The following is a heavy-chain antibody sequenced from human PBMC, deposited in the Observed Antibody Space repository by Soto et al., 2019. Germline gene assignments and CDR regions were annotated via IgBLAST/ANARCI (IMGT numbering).Heavy chain of an antibody. CDR3: ARDVGRKVTFDI. V-gene: IGHV4-34*01. CDR2: INHSGST. D-gene: IGHD3-10*02. CDR1: GGSFSGYY. J-gene: IGHJ3*02. Sequence: QVQLQQWGAGLLKPSETLSLTCAVYGGSFSGYYWSWIRQPPGKGLEWIGEINHSGSTNYNPSLKSRVTISVDTSKNQFSLKLSSVTAADTAVYYCARDVGRKVTFDIWGQGTMVTVSS.